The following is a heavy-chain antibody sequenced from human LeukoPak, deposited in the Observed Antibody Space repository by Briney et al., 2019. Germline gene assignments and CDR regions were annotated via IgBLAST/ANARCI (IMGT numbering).Heavy chain of an antibody. CDR3: AKDRDYGDPFDY. D-gene: IGHD4-17*01. Sequence: GASVKVSCKASGGTFSSYAISWVRQAPGQGLEWMGGIIPIFGTANYAQKFQGRVTITADESTSTAYMELSSLRSEDTAVYYCAKDRDYGDPFDYWGQGTLVTVSS. CDR1: GGTFSSYA. J-gene: IGHJ4*02. V-gene: IGHV1-69*13. CDR2: IIPIFGTA.